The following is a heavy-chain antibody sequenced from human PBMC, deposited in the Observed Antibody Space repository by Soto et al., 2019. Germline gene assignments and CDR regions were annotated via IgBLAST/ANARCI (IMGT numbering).Heavy chain of an antibody. D-gene: IGHD6-6*01. V-gene: IGHV3-21*01. CDR3: ARDPGIAARPLNYYGMDV. CDR1: GFTFSSYS. CDR2: ISSSSSYI. Sequence: PVGSLRLSCAASGFTFSSYSMNWVRQAPGKGLEGVSSISSSSSYIYYADSVKGRFIISRDNAKNSLYLQMNSLRAEDTAVYYCARDPGIAARPLNYYGMDVWGQGTTVTVSS. J-gene: IGHJ6*02.